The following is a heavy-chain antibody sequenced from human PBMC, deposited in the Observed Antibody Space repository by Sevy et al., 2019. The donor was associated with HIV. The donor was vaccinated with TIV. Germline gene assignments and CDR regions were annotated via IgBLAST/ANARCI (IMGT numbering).Heavy chain of an antibody. CDR2: LSGSGGST. CDR1: GFTFSSYA. CDR3: AKDRVWELGDAFDI. Sequence: GGSLRLSCAASGFTFSSYAMNWVRQAPGKGLEWVSGLSGSGGSTNYADSVKGRFTISRDNSKNTLYLQMSSLSAEDKAVYYCAKDRVWELGDAFDIWGQGTMVTVSS. D-gene: IGHD6-13*01. V-gene: IGHV3-23*01. J-gene: IGHJ3*02.